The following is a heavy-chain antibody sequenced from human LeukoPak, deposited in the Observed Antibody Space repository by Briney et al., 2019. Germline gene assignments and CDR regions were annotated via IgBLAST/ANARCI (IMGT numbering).Heavy chain of an antibody. D-gene: IGHD2-8*02. CDR2: FDPEDGET. CDR3: ATKFRRGAELVGGYAFDI. CDR1: EYTLTELS. V-gene: IGHV1-24*01. Sequence: GASVKVSCKVSEYTLTELSMHWVRQAPGKGLEWMGGFDPEDGETIYAQKFQGRVTMTEDTSTDTAYMELSSLRSEDTAVYYCATKFRRGAELVGGYAFDIWGQGTMVTVSS. J-gene: IGHJ3*02.